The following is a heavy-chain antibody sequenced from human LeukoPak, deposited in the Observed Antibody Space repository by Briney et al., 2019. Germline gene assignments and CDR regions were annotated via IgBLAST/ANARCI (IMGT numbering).Heavy chain of an antibody. Sequence: PGGSLRLSCAASGFRFSDFTMTWVRQAPGKGLEWVSAISGSGGSTYYADSVKGRFTISRDNSKNTLYLQMNSLRAEDTAVYYCAKDGRDDILTGYLPFWYYYGMDVWGQGTTVTVSS. V-gene: IGHV3-23*01. D-gene: IGHD3-9*01. CDR2: ISGSGGST. J-gene: IGHJ6*02. CDR1: GFRFSDFT. CDR3: AKDGRDDILTGYLPFWYYYGMDV.